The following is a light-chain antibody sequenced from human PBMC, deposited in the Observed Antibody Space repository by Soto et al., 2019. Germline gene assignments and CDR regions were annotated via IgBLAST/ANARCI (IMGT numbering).Light chain of an antibody. CDR3: QQYNDWPPLT. V-gene: IGKV1-27*01. CDR1: QGISNY. CDR2: AAS. J-gene: IGKJ4*01. Sequence: DFQMTQSPSSLSASVGDIVTITCRASQGISNYLAWYQQKPGKVPNLLIFAASTLESGVPSRFSGSGSGTEFTLTISSLQSEDFAVYYCQQYNDWPPLTFGGGTKVDIK.